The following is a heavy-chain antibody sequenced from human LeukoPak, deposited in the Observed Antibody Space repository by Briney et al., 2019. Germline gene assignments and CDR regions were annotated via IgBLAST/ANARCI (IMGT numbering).Heavy chain of an antibody. Sequence: AGSLRLSCAASGFTFSSYGMHWVRQAPGKGLEWVAVISYDGSNKYYADSVKGRFTISRDNSKNTLYLQMNSPRAEDTAVYYCAKDRLRYSSSYYFDYWGQGTLVTVSS. V-gene: IGHV3-30*18. CDR3: AKDRLRYSSSYYFDY. D-gene: IGHD6-6*01. CDR2: ISYDGSNK. CDR1: GFTFSSYG. J-gene: IGHJ4*02.